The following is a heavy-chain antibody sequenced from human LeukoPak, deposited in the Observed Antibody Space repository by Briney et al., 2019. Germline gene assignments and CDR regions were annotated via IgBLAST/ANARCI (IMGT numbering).Heavy chain of an antibody. CDR1: GFTFTTYS. Sequence: PGGSLRLSCAASGFTFTTYSMYWVRQAPGKGLEYVSAISSNGVTTYYANSVKGRFTISRDNSKNTLYLQMGSLRFEDMAVYYCXRPGGPDYVNRRYYFDYWGQGILVTVSS. CDR3: XRPGGPDYVNRRYYFDY. J-gene: IGHJ4*02. CDR2: ISSNGVTT. D-gene: IGHD4-17*01. V-gene: IGHV3-64*01.